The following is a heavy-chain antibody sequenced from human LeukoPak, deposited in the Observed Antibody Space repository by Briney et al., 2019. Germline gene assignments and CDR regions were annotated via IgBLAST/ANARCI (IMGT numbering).Heavy chain of an antibody. V-gene: IGHV1-69*04. CDR2: IIPILGIA. CDR1: GGTFSSYA. Sequence: ASVKVSCKASGGTFSSYAISWVRQAPGQGLEWMGRIIPILGIANYAQKFQGRVTITADKSTSTAYMELSSLRSEDTAVYYCARDSSTWYEEGHWFDPWGQGTLVTVSS. D-gene: IGHD6-13*01. CDR3: ARDSSTWYEEGHWFDP. J-gene: IGHJ5*02.